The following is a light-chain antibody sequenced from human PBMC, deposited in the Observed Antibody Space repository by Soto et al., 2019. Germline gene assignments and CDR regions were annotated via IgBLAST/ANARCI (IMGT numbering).Light chain of an antibody. CDR1: QSVSGSC. J-gene: IGKJ3*01. Sequence: EIVLTQSPGTLSLSPGERATLSCRASQSVSGSCLAWYQQKPGQAPRLLTYGASSRATGIPDRFSCSGSGTDFTVTISRLEPEDFAVYYCQQYGSSPFTFGPGTKVDIK. V-gene: IGKV3-20*01. CDR3: QQYGSSPFT. CDR2: GAS.